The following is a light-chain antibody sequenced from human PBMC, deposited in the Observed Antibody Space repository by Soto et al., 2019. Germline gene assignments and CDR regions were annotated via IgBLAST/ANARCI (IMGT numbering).Light chain of an antibody. V-gene: IGLV2-14*01. CDR2: DVS. CDR1: SSDVGGYNY. CDR3: SSYTSSSTLEV. Sequence: QSALTQPASVSGSPGQSITISSTGTSSDVGGYNYVSWYQQHPGKAPKLMIYDVSNRPSGVSNRFSGSKSGNTASLTISGLQAEDEADYYCSSYTSSSTLEVFGTGTQLTVL. J-gene: IGLJ1*01.